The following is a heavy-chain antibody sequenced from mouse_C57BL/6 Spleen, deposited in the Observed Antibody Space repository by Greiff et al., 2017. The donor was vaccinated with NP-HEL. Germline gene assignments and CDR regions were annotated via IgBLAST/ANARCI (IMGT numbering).Heavy chain of an antibody. CDR3: AGDTVWFAY. CDR1: GYSFTSYY. V-gene: IGHV1-66*01. CDR2: IYPGSGNT. J-gene: IGHJ3*01. Sequence: QVQLQQSGPELVKPGASVKISCKASGYSFTSYYIHWVKQRPGQGLEWIGWIYPGSGNTKYNEKFKGKATLTADTSSSTAYMRLSSLTSEDSAVYYCAGDTVWFAYWGQGTLVTVSA. D-gene: IGHD1-1*01.